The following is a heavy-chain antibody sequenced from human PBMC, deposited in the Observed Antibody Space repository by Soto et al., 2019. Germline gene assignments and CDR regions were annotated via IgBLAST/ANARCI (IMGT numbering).Heavy chain of an antibody. V-gene: IGHV4-31*03. CDR2: ICYSGST. CDR3: AAGPNRCFFDY. Sequence: SETLSLTCTVCGGSISSVCYCWTWIRQHPGKDLEWIGNICYSGSTYYSPSLKNRLTISIDTSKNQFSLKLTSVTAADTAVYYCAAGPNRCFFDYWGQGVLVT. J-gene: IGHJ4*02. D-gene: IGHD2-15*01. CDR1: GGSISSVCYC.